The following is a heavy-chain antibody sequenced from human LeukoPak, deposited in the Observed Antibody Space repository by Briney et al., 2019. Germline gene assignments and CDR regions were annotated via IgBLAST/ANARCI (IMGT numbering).Heavy chain of an antibody. CDR2: IYTSGST. D-gene: IGHD3-3*01. Sequence: SETLSLTCTVSGGSISSYYWSWIRQPAGKGLEWIGRIYTSGSTNYNPSLQSRVTMSVDTSKNQFSLKLSSVTAADTAVYYCARDGFWSGKIDIWGQGTLVAVSS. V-gene: IGHV4-4*07. J-gene: IGHJ5*02. CDR1: GGSISSYY. CDR3: ARDGFWSGKIDI.